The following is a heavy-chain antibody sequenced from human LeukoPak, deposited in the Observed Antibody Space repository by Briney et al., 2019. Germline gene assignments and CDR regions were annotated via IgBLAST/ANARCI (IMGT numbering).Heavy chain of an antibody. CDR3: ARGRLAGYSKTYFDY. CDR1: GGSFSGYY. Sequence: SETLSLTCAVYGGSFSGYYWSWIRQPPGKGLEWIGEINHRGSTNYNPSLQSRVTISVDTSKNQFSLKLSSVTAADTAVYYCARGRLAGYSKTYFDYWGQGTLVTVSS. V-gene: IGHV4-34*01. J-gene: IGHJ4*02. D-gene: IGHD2-15*01. CDR2: INHRGST.